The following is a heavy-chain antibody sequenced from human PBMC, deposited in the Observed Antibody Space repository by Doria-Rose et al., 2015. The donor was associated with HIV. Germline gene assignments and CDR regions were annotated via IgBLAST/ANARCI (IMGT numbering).Heavy chain of an antibody. CDR1: GFTFSSHR. Sequence: EVQLLESGGGLVRPGGSLRLSCATSGFTFSSHRINWVRQASGKGLEWVSSISSTSAYINYADSVRGRFTISRDNARNSLYLQMDSLIAEDTAIYYCATGVTLDYWGQGTLVTVSS. CDR2: ISSTSAYI. D-gene: IGHD3-10*01. J-gene: IGHJ4*02. V-gene: IGHV3-21*01. CDR3: ATGVTLDY.